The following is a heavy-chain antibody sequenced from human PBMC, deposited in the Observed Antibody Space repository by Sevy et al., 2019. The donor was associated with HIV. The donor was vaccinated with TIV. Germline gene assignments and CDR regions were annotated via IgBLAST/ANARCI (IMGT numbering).Heavy chain of an antibody. J-gene: IGHJ4*02. D-gene: IGHD3-3*01. CDR2: ISTQNGNT. V-gene: IGHV1-18*01. CDR1: GYTFSSYD. CDR3: ARRGRWTYFDLWSGSPDY. Sequence: ASVKVSCKASGYTFSSYDIIWVRQAPGQGLEWMGWISTQNGNTNYGQNFQGRVTMTTDTSTSTVYMDLRSLRSDDKAVYYCARRGRWTYFDLWSGSPDYWGQGTLVTVSS.